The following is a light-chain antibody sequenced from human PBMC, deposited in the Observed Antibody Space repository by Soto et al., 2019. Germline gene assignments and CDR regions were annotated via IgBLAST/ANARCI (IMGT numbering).Light chain of an antibody. J-gene: IGKJ1*01. CDR1: RSVGTF. CDR2: GAS. V-gene: IGKV3-20*01. Sequence: EIVLTQSPGTLSLSPGERATLSCSASRSVGTFLAWYQQKPGQAPRLLIYGASSRATVIPDRFSGSGSGTDFTLTISRLEPEDFAVYYCQQYGSSPRTFGQGTKVDIK. CDR3: QQYGSSPRT.